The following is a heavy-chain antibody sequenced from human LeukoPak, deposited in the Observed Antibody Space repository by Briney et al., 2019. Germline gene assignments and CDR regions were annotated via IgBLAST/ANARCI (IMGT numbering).Heavy chain of an antibody. J-gene: IGHJ3*02. CDR2: IYHSGST. CDR3: ARHLPFSLGTTGTTEEDAFDI. D-gene: IGHD1-1*01. Sequence: TPSQTLSLTCTVSGGSISSGGYYWSWIRQPPGKGLEWIGYIYHSGSTYYNPSLKSRVTISVDTSKNQFSLKLSSVTAADTAVYYCARHLPFSLGTTGTTEEDAFDIWGQGTMVTVSS. CDR1: GGSISSGGYY. V-gene: IGHV4-30-2*01.